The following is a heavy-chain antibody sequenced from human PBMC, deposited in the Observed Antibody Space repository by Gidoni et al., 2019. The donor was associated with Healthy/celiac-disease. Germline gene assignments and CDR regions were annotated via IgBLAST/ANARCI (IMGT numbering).Heavy chain of an antibody. CDR1: GYTFTGYY. V-gene: IGHV1-2*04. CDR2: INPNSGGT. Sequence: QVQLVQPGAEVKKPGASVKVSCKASGYTFTGYYMHWVRQAPGQGLEWMGWINPNSGGTNYAQKFQGWVTMTRDTSISTAYMELSRLRSDDTAVYYCARDMVYYGSGSYSHYGMDVWGQGTTVTVSS. J-gene: IGHJ6*02. D-gene: IGHD3-10*01. CDR3: ARDMVYYGSGSYSHYGMDV.